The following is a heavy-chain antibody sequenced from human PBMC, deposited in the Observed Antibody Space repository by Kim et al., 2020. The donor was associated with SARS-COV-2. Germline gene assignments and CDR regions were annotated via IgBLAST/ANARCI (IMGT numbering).Heavy chain of an antibody. V-gene: IGHV3-23*01. CDR1: GVTFSSYA. CDR2: ISASGGDT. CDR3: SKVTTLTAPFYDY. D-gene: IGHD4-4*01. Sequence: GGSLRLSCAASGVTFSSYALSWVRQAPGKGLEWVSRISASGGDTYYADSVQGRFTISRDNSKNALNLEMNSLRAEDTALYYCSKVTTLTAPFYDYWRQGT. J-gene: IGHJ4*02.